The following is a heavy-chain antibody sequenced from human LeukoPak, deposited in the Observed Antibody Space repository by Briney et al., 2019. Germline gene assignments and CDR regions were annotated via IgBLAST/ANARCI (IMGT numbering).Heavy chain of an antibody. V-gene: IGHV3-23*01. Sequence: GGSLRLSCAASGFTVSSEYMTWVRQAPGKGLEWVSAISGSGGSTYYADSVKGRFTISRDNSKNTLYLQMNSLRAEDTALYFCARSYSSSWHYFDYWGQGTLVTVSS. J-gene: IGHJ4*02. CDR1: GFTVSSEY. D-gene: IGHD6-13*01. CDR3: ARSYSSSWHYFDY. CDR2: ISGSGGST.